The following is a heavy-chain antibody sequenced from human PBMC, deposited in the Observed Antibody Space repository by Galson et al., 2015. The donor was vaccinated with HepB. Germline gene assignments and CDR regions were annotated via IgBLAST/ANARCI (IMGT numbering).Heavy chain of an antibody. CDR3: ATTKFGSGAYWTFDI. D-gene: IGHD4/OR15-4a*01. Sequence: SLRLSCAASGFTFSSYTMNWVRQTPGKGLQWISSISSNAATIYSADSVKGRFTVARDNAKDTMWLQMNSLRAEDTAVYYCATTKFGSGAYWTFDIWGHGTLVTVSS. J-gene: IGHJ3*02. V-gene: IGHV3-48*03. CDR1: GFTFSSYT. CDR2: ISSNAATI.